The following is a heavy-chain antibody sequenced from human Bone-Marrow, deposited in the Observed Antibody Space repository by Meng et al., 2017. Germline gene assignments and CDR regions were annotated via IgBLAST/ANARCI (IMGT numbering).Heavy chain of an antibody. CDR1: GFTFSSYS. V-gene: IGHV3-21*04. CDR2: ISGSSSHI. D-gene: IGHD3-22*01. CDR3: AKGARRSYDSSGYYNY. Sequence: GGSLRLSCAASGFTFSSYSMTWLRQAPGKGPEWVSSISGSSSHIFYADSVEGRFTISRDNARSSVYLQMNSLRAEDTALYYCAKGARRSYDSSGYYNYWGQGTLVTVSS. J-gene: IGHJ4*02.